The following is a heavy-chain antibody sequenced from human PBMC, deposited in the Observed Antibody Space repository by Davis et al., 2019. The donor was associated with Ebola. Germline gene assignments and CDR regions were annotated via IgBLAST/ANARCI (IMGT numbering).Heavy chain of an antibody. CDR3: TRRGTVVTPDY. J-gene: IGHJ4*02. CDR1: GFTFSSYW. Sequence: GGSLRLSCAASGFTFSSYWMSWVRQAPGKGLEWVGFIRSKGFGETTEYAASVKGRFSISRDDSKSIAYLQMNSLKTDDTAVYFCTRRGTVVTPDYWGQGTLVTVSS. V-gene: IGHV3-49*04. D-gene: IGHD4-23*01. CDR2: IRSKGFGETT.